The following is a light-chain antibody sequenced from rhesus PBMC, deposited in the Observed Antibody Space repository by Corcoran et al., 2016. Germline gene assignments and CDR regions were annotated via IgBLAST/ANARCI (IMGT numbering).Light chain of an antibody. Sequence: DIQMTQSPSSLSASVGDTVTNTCRASQGISNSLAWYQEKPGKAPKPLTYHASHLESGAPSRFSGSGSGTDFTLTISSLQPEDFAIYYCQQHNSYPYSFGQRTKVEIK. CDR2: HAS. V-gene: IGKV1S14*01. CDR1: QGISNS. J-gene: IGKJ2*01. CDR3: QQHNSYPYS.